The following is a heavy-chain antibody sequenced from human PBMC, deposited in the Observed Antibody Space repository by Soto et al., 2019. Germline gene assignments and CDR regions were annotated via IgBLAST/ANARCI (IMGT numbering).Heavy chain of an antibody. CDR2: ISASGGST. CDR3: AKHPEDYSSGDFDI. D-gene: IGHD6-19*01. Sequence: EVHLLESGGGLVQPGGSLRLSCAASGFTFSSYAMSWVRQAPGKGLEWVSAISASGGSTYYAVSVKGRFTIASDDSKNTLYLQMNSLRAEDTAVYYCAKHPEDYSSGDFDIWGQGTMVTVSS. V-gene: IGHV3-23*01. CDR1: GFTFSSYA. J-gene: IGHJ3*02.